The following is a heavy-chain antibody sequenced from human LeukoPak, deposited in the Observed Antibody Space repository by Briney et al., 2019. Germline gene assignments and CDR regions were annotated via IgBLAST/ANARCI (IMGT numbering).Heavy chain of an antibody. CDR3: ARGHCSSTSCYLGGRSYFDY. CDR1: GGSFSDYY. D-gene: IGHD2-2*01. V-gene: IGHV4-34*01. Sequence: SATLSLTCAVYGGSFSDYYWSWIRQPPGKGLEWIGEINHSGSTNYNPSLKSRVTISVDTSKNQISLKLSSVTAADTAVYYCARGHCSSTSCYLGGRSYFDYWGQGTLVSVSS. J-gene: IGHJ4*02. CDR2: INHSGST.